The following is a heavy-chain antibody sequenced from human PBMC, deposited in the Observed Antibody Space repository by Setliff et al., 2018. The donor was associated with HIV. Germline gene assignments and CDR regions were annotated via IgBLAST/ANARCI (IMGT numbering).Heavy chain of an antibody. CDR1: GFGFSGYF. J-gene: IGHJ1*01. V-gene: IGHV3-11*01. CDR2: IGYSGTPI. CDR3: ARGGVVVLIYFQH. Sequence: GGSLRLSCAASGFGFSGYFMSWIRQTPRKGLEWISYIGYSGTPIYYADSVKGRFTISRDNSKNTLYLQMNSLRAEDTAVYYCARGGVVVLIYFQHWGQGTLVTVSS. D-gene: IGHD3-22*01.